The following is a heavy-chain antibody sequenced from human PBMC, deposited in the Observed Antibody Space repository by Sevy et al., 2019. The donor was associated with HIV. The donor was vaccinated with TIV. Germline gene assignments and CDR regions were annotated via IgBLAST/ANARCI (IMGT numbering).Heavy chain of an antibody. CDR3: ARAPVYCRGGNCYAYHFDY. CDR2: INPNNGGT. J-gene: IGHJ4*02. Sequence: ASVKVSCKASGYSFTGYYIHWVRQAPGQGLEWMGWINPNNGGTNYAQEFQGRVTMTRDTSISTVYMELSRLKSDDTAVYYCARAPVYCRGGNCYAYHFDYWGQGTLVTVSS. V-gene: IGHV1-2*02. D-gene: IGHD2-15*01. CDR1: GYSFTGYY.